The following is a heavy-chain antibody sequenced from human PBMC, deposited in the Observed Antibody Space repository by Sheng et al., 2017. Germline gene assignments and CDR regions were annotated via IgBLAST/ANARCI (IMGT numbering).Heavy chain of an antibody. V-gene: IGHV3-7*04. CDR2: IKHDGSDK. Sequence: EVQLVESGGGLVQPGGSLRLSCAASGFPFSSYWMSWVRQAPGKGLEWVANIKHDGSDKHYVDSVKGRFTISRDNAKNSVYLQMNTLRAEDTAVYYCARAYDDSSGYYYLGLDKWGQGTLVTVSS. CDR3: ARAYDDSSGYYYLGLDK. D-gene: IGHD3-22*01. J-gene: IGHJ4*02. CDR1: GFPFSSYW.